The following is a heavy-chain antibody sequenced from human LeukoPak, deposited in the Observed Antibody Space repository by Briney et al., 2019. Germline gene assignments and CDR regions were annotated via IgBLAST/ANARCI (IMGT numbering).Heavy chain of an antibody. J-gene: IGHJ4*02. CDR2: INHSGST. CDR3: AREVYYFDY. CDR1: GGSFSGYY. Sequence: SETLSLTCAAYGGSFSGYYWSWIRQPPGKGLEWIGEINHSGSTNYNPSLKSRVTISVDTSKNQFSLKLSSVTAADTAVYYCAREVYYFDYWGQGTLVTVSS. V-gene: IGHV4-34*01. D-gene: IGHD1-14*01.